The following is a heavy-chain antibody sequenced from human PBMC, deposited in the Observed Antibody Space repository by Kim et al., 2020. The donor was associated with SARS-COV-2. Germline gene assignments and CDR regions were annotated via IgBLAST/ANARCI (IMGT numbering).Heavy chain of an antibody. J-gene: IGHJ6*03. V-gene: IGHV1-8*01. D-gene: IGHD5-18*01. CDR3: ARVSGYSSGGGYYYYYMDV. CDR1: GYTFTSYD. Sequence: ASVKVSCKASGYTFTSYDINWVRQATGQGLEWMGWMNPNSGNTGYAQKFQGRVTMTRNTSISTAYMELSSLRSEDTAVYYCARVSGYSSGGGYYYYYMDVWGKGSTVTVSS. CDR2: MNPNSGNT.